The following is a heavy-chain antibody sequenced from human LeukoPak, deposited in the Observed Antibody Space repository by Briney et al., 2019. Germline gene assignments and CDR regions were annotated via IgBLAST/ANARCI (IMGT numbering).Heavy chain of an antibody. D-gene: IGHD3-10*01. J-gene: IGHJ3*02. V-gene: IGHV3-21*01. CDR2: SSSIRNHI. CDR3: ASDYYGSGSRTIEDAFDI. Sequence: GGALRLSCASSGFTFSIYSMGWVRQPQRKGLEWVSSSSSIRNHIYHADSVKGRFTISRDNAKNSLYLQMNSWRAEDTAVYYCASDYYGSGSRTIEDAFDIWGQGTMVTVSS. CDR1: GFTFSIYS.